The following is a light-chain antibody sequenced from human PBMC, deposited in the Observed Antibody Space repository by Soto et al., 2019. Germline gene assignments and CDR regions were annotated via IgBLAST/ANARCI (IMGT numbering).Light chain of an antibody. CDR1: QSVSSSY. V-gene: IGKV3-20*01. CDR3: QQYGSSLRT. J-gene: IGKJ1*01. CDR2: GAS. Sequence: EIVLTQSPGTLSLSPGERATLSCRASQSVSSSYLAWYQQKPAQAPRLLIYGASSRATGIPDRFSGSGSGTDFTLTISRLEPEDFAVYYCQQYGSSLRTFGQGTKVDI.